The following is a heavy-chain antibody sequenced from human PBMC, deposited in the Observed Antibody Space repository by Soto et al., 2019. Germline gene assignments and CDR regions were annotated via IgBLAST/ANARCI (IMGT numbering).Heavy chain of an antibody. CDR3: LSQRTYVLTQAYFDY. CDR1: GGSVSNSNYY. D-gene: IGHD2-8*01. Sequence: SETLSLTCTVSGGSVSNSNYYWAWIRQSPGKGLEWIGSVYYRGRSYSKSSVKSRVTISVDTSKNQFSLNLNSVTASDTAVYYCLSQRTYVLTQAYFDYWGPGALVTVSS. CDR2: VYYRGRS. J-gene: IGHJ4*02. V-gene: IGHV4-39*01.